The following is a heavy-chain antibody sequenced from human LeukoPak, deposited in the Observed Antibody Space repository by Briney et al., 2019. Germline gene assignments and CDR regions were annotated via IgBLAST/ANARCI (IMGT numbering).Heavy chain of an antibody. CDR3: ARDQEGFDY. Sequence: ASVKVSCKASGYTFTSNYIHWVRQAPGQGLEWMGMIYPRDGSTSYAQKFQGRVTVTRDTSTSTVHMELSGLRSEDTAVYYRARDQEGFDYWGQGTLVTVSS. V-gene: IGHV1-46*01. CDR2: IYPRDGST. CDR1: GYTFTSNY. J-gene: IGHJ4*02.